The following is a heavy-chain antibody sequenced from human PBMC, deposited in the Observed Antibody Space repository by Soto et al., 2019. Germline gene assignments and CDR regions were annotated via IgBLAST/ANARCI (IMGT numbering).Heavy chain of an antibody. J-gene: IGHJ5*02. CDR2: IYHSGST. CDR1: GGSISSGGYS. D-gene: IGHD2-2*01. V-gene: IGHV4-30-2*01. Sequence: QLQLQESGSGLVKPSQTLSLTCAVSGGSISSGGYSWSWIRQPPGKGLEWIGYIYHSGSTYYNPSLRSRSPIAVDRPKNQFPLKLSSGTAADTAVYSGARVPDRWGQGTLVPVSS. CDR3: ARVPDR.